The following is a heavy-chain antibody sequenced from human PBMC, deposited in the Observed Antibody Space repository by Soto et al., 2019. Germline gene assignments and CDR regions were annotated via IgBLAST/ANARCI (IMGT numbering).Heavy chain of an antibody. CDR3: ARDPTPDTAMEAHFDY. D-gene: IGHD5-18*01. V-gene: IGHV4-30-4*01. CDR1: GGSISSGEYY. CDR2: IYYSGTT. Sequence: SETLSLTCTVSGGSISSGEYYWSWIRQPPGKGLEWIGNIYYSGTTYNNPSLKSRVTISVDTSKNQFSLKLSSVTAADTAVYYCARDPTPDTAMEAHFDYWGQGTLVTVSS. J-gene: IGHJ4*02.